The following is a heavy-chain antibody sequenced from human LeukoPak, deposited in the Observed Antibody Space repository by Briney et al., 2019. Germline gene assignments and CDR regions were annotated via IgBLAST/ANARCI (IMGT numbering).Heavy chain of an antibody. CDR1: GFTFTMFG. J-gene: IGHJ4*02. CDR2: ISGSGDAT. V-gene: IGHV3-23*01. CDR3: AKSEVGVVPVQGPTY. Sequence: GGSLRLSCAASGFTFTMFGMNWVRQAPGKGLEWVSFISGSGDATYYADSVKGRFTVSRDNSKNTLYLQMNSLRAEDTAVYYCAKSEVGVVPVQGPTYWGQGTLVTVSS. D-gene: IGHD2-2*01.